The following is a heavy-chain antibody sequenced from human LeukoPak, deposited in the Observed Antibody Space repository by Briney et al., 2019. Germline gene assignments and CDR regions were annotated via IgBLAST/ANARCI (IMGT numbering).Heavy chain of an antibody. J-gene: IGHJ4*02. CDR3: ARDGGYFDY. CDR1: GYTFRSCG. Sequence: ASVKVSCTASGYTFRSCGFSWVRQAPGQGLEWMGWISPYNGNTNYAQRFQGRVTITTDTSTSTAYMELRSLRFDDTAVYYCARDGGYFDYWGRGTLVTVSS. CDR2: ISPYNGNT. V-gene: IGHV1-18*01.